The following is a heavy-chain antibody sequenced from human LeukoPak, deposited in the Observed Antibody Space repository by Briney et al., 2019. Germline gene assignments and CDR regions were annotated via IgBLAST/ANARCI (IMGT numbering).Heavy chain of an antibody. J-gene: IGHJ4*02. CDR2: ISGSGGST. CDR3: AADPPRSRVGATTLDY. V-gene: IGHV3-23*01. D-gene: IGHD1-26*01. CDR1: GFTFSSYA. Sequence: PGGSLRLSCAASGFTFSSYAMSWVRQAPGKGLEWVSAISGSGGSTYYADSVKGRFTISRDNSKNTLYLQMNSLRAEDTAVYYCAADPPRSRVGATTLDYWGQGTLVTVSS.